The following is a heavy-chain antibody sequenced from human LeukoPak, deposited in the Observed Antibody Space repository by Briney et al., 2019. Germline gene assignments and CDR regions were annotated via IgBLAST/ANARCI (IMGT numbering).Heavy chain of an antibody. CDR1: GFTFSSYA. CDR3: AKSSRAFGAFDI. D-gene: IGHD3-16*01. V-gene: IGHV3-23*01. CDR2: ISGSGDST. Sequence: GGSLRLSCAASGFTFSSYAMSWARQAPGKGLEWVSGISGSGDSTYYADSVRGRFTISGDNSKNTLYLQMNSLRAEDTAVYYCAKSSRAFGAFDIWGQGTMVTVSS. J-gene: IGHJ3*02.